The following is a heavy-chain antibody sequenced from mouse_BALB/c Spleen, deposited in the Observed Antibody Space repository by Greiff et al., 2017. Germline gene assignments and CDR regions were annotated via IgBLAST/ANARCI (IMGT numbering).Heavy chain of an antibody. V-gene: IGHV1-54*01. CDR2: INPGSGGT. D-gene: IGHD2-14*01. Sequence: QVQLQQSGAELVRPGTSVKVSCKASGYAFTNYLIEWVKQRPGQGLEWIGVINPGSGGTNYNEKFKRKATLTVDKSSSTAYMQLSSLTSEDSAVYYCTIGEVRLEGFAYWAQGTLVTVSA. CDR1: GYAFTNYL. CDR3: TIGEVRLEGFAY. J-gene: IGHJ3*01.